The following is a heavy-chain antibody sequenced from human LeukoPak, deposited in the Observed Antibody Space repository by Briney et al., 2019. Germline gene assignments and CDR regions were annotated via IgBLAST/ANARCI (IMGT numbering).Heavy chain of an antibody. Sequence: GGSLRLSCAASGFTFSSYEMNWVRQAPGKGLEWVSYISSSGSTIYYADSVKGRFTISRDNAKNSLYLQMNSLRAEDTAVYYCARVPGWDGYGRTLDIWGQGTMVTVSS. D-gene: IGHD5-24*01. J-gene: IGHJ3*02. CDR2: ISSSGSTI. V-gene: IGHV3-48*03. CDR3: ARVPGWDGYGRTLDI. CDR1: GFTFSSYE.